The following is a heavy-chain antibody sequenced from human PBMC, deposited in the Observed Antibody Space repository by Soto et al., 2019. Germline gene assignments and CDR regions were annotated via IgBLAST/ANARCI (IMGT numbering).Heavy chain of an antibody. J-gene: IGHJ4*02. CDR3: ARAPQFYDFWSGYYRSGDLKLYFDS. CDR1: GFTFITYW. D-gene: IGHD3-3*01. Sequence: EVQVVESGGGLVQPGGSLRLSCTASGFTFITYWMTWVRQAPGKGLEWVANINQDGSEKYYADSVKGRFTISRDNTKNSLYLQMNSLRVEDTAVYYCARAPQFYDFWSGYYRSGDLKLYFDSWGQGTLVTVSS. CDR2: INQDGSEK. V-gene: IGHV3-7*03.